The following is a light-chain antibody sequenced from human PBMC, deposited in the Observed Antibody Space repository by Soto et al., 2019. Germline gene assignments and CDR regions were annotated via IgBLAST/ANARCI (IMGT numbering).Light chain of an antibody. CDR2: IAS. CDR1: QSVNSDY. Sequence: EIVLTQSPGTLSLFPGERATLSCRATQSVNSDYLAWYQQKPGQAPRLLIYIASRRATGIPDRFSGGGSGTDFTININRLEPEEFAVYYCQQYGTSPWTFGQGTKVEIK. CDR3: QQYGTSPWT. J-gene: IGKJ1*01. V-gene: IGKV3-20*01.